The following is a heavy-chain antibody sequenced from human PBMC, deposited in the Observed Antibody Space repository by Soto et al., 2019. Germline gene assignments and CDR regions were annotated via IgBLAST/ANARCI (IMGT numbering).Heavy chain of an antibody. D-gene: IGHD4-17*01. CDR1: GFTFTSFT. V-gene: IGHV3-23*01. J-gene: IGHJ4*02. Sequence: EVQLLQSGGGLVQPGGSLRLSCAASGFTFTSFTMNWVRQAPGKGLEWVSAISGSGSNTYDVGSVRGRFTISRDNSMNMLYLQMNSLRGDDTAVYFCAKSIRTTLSVYDYWGQGAVVTVSS. CDR3: AKSIRTTLSVYDY. CDR2: ISGSGSNT.